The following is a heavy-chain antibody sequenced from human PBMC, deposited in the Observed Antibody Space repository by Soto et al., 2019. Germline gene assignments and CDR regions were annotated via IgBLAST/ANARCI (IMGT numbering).Heavy chain of an antibody. J-gene: IGHJ4*02. CDR1: GGSINSENFY. CDR3: ARQFSVYGDYGRYFDF. D-gene: IGHD4-17*01. V-gene: IGHV4-39*01. Sequence: PSETLSLTCTVSGGSINSENFYWGWIRQPPGKGLEWIGTVYYSGNTYYDSSLKSRVTISVDTSKNQFSLKLSSVTAADTAVYYCARQFSVYGDYGRYFDFWGQGTLVTVSS. CDR2: VYYSGNT.